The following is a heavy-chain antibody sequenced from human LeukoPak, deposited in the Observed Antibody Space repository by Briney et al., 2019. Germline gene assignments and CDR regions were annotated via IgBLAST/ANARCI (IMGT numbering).Heavy chain of an antibody. CDR3: ARDPGLNWFDP. J-gene: IGHJ5*01. V-gene: IGHV1-46*01. Sequence: ASVTVSCTASGYTFTSYYMHWVRQAPGQGLEWMGIINPSGGSTSYAQKFQGRVTMTTDTSTSTAYMELRSLRSDDTAVYYCARDPGLNWFDPWGQGTLVTVSS. CDR1: GYTFTSYY. CDR2: INPSGGST.